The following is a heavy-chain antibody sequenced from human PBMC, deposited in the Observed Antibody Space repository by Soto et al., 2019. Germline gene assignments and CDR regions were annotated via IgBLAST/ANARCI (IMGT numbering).Heavy chain of an antibody. CDR1: GYTFTSDG. J-gene: IGHJ6*02. Sequence: ASVKVSCKASGYTFTSDGISWVRQAPGQGLEWMGWISAYNGNTNYAQKLQGRVTMTTDTSTSTAYMELRSLRSDDTAVYYCARSGCGGDCYSAYYYGMDVWGQGTTVTVSS. D-gene: IGHD2-21*02. CDR3: ARSGCGGDCYSAYYYGMDV. V-gene: IGHV1-18*01. CDR2: ISAYNGNT.